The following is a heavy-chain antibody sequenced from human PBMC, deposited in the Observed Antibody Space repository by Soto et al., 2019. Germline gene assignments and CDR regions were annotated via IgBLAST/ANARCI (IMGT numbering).Heavy chain of an antibody. CDR2: ISSSSSYI. Sequence: PGGSLRLSCAASGFTFSSYSMNWVRQAPGKGLEWVSSISSSSSYIYYADSVKGRFTISRDNAKNSLYLQMNSLRAEDTAVYYCARWYYYDSSGYSPLAHYGMDVWGQGTTVTVSS. CDR1: GFTFSSYS. J-gene: IGHJ6*02. V-gene: IGHV3-21*01. CDR3: ARWYYYDSSGYSPLAHYGMDV. D-gene: IGHD3-22*01.